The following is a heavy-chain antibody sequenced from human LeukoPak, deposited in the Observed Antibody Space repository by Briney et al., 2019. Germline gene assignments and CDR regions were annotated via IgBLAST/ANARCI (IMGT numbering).Heavy chain of an antibody. CDR1: GDSVSSNSAA. CDR2: TYYRSKWYN. CDR3: AREVTSGWYLIQYFYHYMDV. D-gene: IGHD6-19*01. V-gene: IGHV6-1*01. Sequence: SQTLSLTCAISGDSVSSNSAAWNWIRQSPSRGLEWLGRTYYRSKWYNDYAVSVKSRITINPDTSKNQFSLQLNSVTPEDTAVYYCAREVTSGWYLIQYFYHYMDVWGKGTTVTVSS. J-gene: IGHJ6*03.